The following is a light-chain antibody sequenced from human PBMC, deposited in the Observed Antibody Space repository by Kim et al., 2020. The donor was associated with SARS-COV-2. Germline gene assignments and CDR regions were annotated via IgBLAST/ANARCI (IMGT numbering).Light chain of an antibody. V-gene: IGLV1-47*01. CDR2: RNN. J-gene: IGLJ3*02. Sequence: GQGVTISCSGSSSNIGSNYVYWYQQLPGTAPKLLIYRNNQRPSGVPDRFSGSKSGTSASLAISGFRSEDEADYYCAAWDDSLSGWVFGGGTKLTVL. CDR3: AAWDDSLSGWV. CDR1: SSNIGSNY.